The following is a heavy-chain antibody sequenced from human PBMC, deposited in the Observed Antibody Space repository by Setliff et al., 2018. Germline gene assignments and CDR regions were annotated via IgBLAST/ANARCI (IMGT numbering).Heavy chain of an antibody. CDR1: GDSMNSGVYY. CDR3: ARTGTYRYFDY. J-gene: IGHJ4*02. V-gene: IGHV4-39*01. CDR2: IYSGGTT. Sequence: PSETLSLTCKVSGDSMNSGVYYWAWICQPPGKGLEWIGRIYSGGTTYYNSSLKSRVTISVDTSKSQFSLRLNSVTAADTAVYYCARTGTYRYFDYWGRGTLVTVSS. D-gene: IGHD1-1*01.